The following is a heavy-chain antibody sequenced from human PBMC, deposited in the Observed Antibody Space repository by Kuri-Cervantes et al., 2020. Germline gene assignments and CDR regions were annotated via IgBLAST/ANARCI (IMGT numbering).Heavy chain of an antibody. Sequence: GGSLRLSCAASGFTFSSYAMHWVRQAPGKGLEWVAVISYDGSNKYYADSVKGRFTISRDNSKNTLYLQMNSLRAEDTAVYYCATGWKRGELDRLFDYWGQGTLVTVSS. CDR1: GFTFSSYA. J-gene: IGHJ4*02. CDR2: ISYDGSNK. D-gene: IGHD3-16*01. CDR3: ATGWKRGELDRLFDY. V-gene: IGHV3-30-3*01.